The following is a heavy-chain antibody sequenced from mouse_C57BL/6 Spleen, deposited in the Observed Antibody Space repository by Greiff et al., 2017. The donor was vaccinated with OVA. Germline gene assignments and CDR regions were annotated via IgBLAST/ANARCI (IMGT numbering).Heavy chain of an antibody. V-gene: IGHV10-1*01. CDR1: GFSFNTYA. J-gene: IGHJ2*01. CDR2: IRSKSNNYAT. D-gene: IGHD2-3*01. CDR3: VRDGYYDYLDY. Sequence: EVMLVESGGGLVQPKGSLKLSCAASGFSFNTYAMNWVRQAPGKGLEWVARIRSKSNNYATYYADSVKDRFTISRDDSESMLYLQMNNLKTEDTAMYYCVRDGYYDYLDYWGQGTTLTVSS.